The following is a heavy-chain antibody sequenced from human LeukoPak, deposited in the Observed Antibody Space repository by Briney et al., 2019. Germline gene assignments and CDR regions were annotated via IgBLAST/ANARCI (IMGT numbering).Heavy chain of an antibody. CDR3: ARHQRNYGDYPNWFDP. Sequence: GEFLKISCKGSGYSFTSYWIGWVRQMPGKGLEWMRIIYPGDPDTRYSPSFQGQVTISADKSISTAYLQWSSLKASDTAMYYCARHQRNYGDYPNWFDPWGQGTLVTVSS. J-gene: IGHJ5*02. V-gene: IGHV5-51*01. CDR1: GYSFTSYW. D-gene: IGHD4-17*01. CDR2: IYPGDPDT.